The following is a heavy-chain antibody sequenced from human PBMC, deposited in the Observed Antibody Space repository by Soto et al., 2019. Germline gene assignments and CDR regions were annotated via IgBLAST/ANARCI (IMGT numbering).Heavy chain of an antibody. D-gene: IGHD1-26*01. CDR1: GYSFTIYA. J-gene: IGHJ4*02. CDR3: ARDDSGFSGSHYIDYFNY. V-gene: IGHV1-3*01. CDR2: INVGNGDT. Sequence: ASVTVSCKASGYSFTIYAIQWVPQAPGQRLEWMGWINVGNGDTKCSQKFPGRVTFTRDTSAGTVYMQLSSLTSEDTAVYYCARDDSGFSGSHYIDYFNYWGQGALVTVSS.